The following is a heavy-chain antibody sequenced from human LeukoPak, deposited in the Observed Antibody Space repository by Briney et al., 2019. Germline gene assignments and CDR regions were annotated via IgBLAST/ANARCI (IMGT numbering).Heavy chain of an antibody. J-gene: IGHJ4*02. CDR2: IDWDDDK. CDR3: ARMREPSSFDY. D-gene: IGHD1-26*01. CDR1: GFSLSPSGMR. Sequence: SGPALVKPTHTLTLTRNFSGFSLSPSGMRVSWIRQPPGKALEWLARIDWDDDKFYSTSLKTRLTISKDTSKNQVVLTMTNMDPVGTATYYCARMREPSSFDYWGQGALVTVSS. V-gene: IGHV2-70*04.